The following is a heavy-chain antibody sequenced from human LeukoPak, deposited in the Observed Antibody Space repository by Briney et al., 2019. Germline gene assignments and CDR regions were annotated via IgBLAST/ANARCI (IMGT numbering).Heavy chain of an antibody. CDR3: AKDGYDILTGYRDY. D-gene: IGHD3-9*01. Sequence: GGSLRLSCAASGFTFSSYAMSWVRQAPGKGLEWVSAISGRGGSTYYADSVKGRFTISRDNSKNTLYLQMNSLRAEDTAVYYCAKDGYDILTGYRDYWGQGTMVTVSS. CDR2: ISGRGGST. CDR1: GFTFSSYA. J-gene: IGHJ4*03. V-gene: IGHV3-23*01.